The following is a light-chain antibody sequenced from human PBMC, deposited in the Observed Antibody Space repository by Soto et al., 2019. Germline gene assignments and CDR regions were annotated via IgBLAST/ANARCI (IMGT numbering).Light chain of an antibody. CDR3: QQYGTSPQT. CDR1: QSVDRH. CDR2: ATS. V-gene: IGKV3-20*01. J-gene: IGKJ1*01. Sequence: VLTQSPDTLSLSPGETATLSCRASQSVDRHVAWYQQKVGQAPRLLIYATSSRATGIPDRFSGSGSGTDFTLTISRLQPEDFAVYYCQQYGTSPQTFGQGTKVDIK.